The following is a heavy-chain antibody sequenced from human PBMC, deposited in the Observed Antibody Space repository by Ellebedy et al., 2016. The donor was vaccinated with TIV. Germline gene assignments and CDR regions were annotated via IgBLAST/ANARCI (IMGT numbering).Heavy chain of an antibody. J-gene: IGHJ6*02. CDR1: GYSFTSYW. CDR3: ARHYYYDSSGYYRMDV. V-gene: IGHV5-51*01. CDR2: IYPGDSDT. D-gene: IGHD3-22*01. Sequence: KVSCKGSGYSFTSYWIGWVRQMPGNGLEWMGIIYPGDSDTRYSPSFQGQVTISADKSISTAYLQWSSLKASDTAMYYCARHYYYDSSGYYRMDVWGQGTTVTVSS.